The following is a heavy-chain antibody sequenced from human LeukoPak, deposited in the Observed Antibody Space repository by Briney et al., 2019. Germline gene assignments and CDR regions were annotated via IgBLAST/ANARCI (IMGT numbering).Heavy chain of an antibody. CDR2: INTGNANT. J-gene: IGHJ6*02. Sequence: ASVKVSCKTSGYTFTKYPIHWVRQAPGQRLEWMGWINTGNANTKYSEKLQGRVTITRDTSATTAYMELSSLTSEDTAVYYCARDRIAAAGTTYYYYGMDVWGQGTTVTVSS. CDR1: GYTFTKYP. CDR3: ARDRIAAAGTTYYYYGMDV. D-gene: IGHD6-13*01. V-gene: IGHV1-3*04.